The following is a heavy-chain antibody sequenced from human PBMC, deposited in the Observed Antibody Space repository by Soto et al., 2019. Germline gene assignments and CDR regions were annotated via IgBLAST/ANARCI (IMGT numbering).Heavy chain of an antibody. CDR1: GGSLSGYC. J-gene: IGHJ4*02. V-gene: IGHV4-34*01. D-gene: IGHD5-12*01. CDR2: VKDGGHT. CDR3: ARGQEGVVATH. Sequence: QVQLQQWGAGLLMPAETLSLNCAVTGGSLSGYCWSWIRQPPGKGLEWIGEVKDGGHTNYSPSLRGRVTISSDTSNNQFSLRLNSVTAADAGVYYCARGQEGVVATHWDQGSLVTVSS.